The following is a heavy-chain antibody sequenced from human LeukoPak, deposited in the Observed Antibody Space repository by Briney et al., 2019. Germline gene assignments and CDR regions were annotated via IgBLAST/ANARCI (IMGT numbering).Heavy chain of an antibody. CDR2: ISGSGGST. CDR3: AKLRPPSPRQNWFDP. J-gene: IGHJ5*02. CDR1: GFTFSSYA. Sequence: GGSLRLSCAASGFTFSSYAMSWVRQAPGKGLEWVSAISGSGGSTYYADSVKGRSTISRDNSKNTLYLQMNSLRAEDTAVYYCAKLRPPSPRQNWFDPWGQGTLATVSS. D-gene: IGHD3-16*01. V-gene: IGHV3-23*01.